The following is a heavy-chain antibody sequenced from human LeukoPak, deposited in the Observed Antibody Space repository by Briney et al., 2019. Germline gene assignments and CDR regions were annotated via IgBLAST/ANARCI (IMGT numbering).Heavy chain of an antibody. V-gene: IGHV1-46*01. CDR2: INPDGGNT. CDR3: ARALVNPTLDF. D-gene: IGHD1-26*01. CDR1: GYTFIDYY. Sequence: ASVKVSRKASGYTFIDYYIHWVREAPAQGLEWMGQINPDGGNTRYAQKFQGRVILTTDRSTSTGYMEIKRLRSEDTAFYYCARALVNPTLDFWGQGSLVTVSS. J-gene: IGHJ4*02.